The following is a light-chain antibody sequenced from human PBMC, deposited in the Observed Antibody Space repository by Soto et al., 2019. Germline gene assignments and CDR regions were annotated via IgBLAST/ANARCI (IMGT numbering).Light chain of an antibody. CDR2: GAS. Sequence: EIVLTQSPATLSLSPGERATLSCRASQSVTNYLAWYQQNLGQAPRLLIYGASNRATGIPARFSGSGSGTDFTLTISSLQHEDFAVYYCQQRSNWPSGTFGQGTKVEIK. CDR1: QSVTNY. J-gene: IGKJ1*01. V-gene: IGKV3-11*01. CDR3: QQRSNWPSGT.